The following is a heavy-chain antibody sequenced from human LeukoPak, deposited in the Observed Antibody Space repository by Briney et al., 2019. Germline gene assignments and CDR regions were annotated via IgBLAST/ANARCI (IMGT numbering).Heavy chain of an antibody. CDR1: GGSFSGYY. CDR3: ARARTSYAVRGVFDY. D-gene: IGHD3-10*01. Sequence: SETLSLTCAVYGGSFSGYYWSWIRQPPGKGLEWIGEINHSGSTNYNPPLKSRVTISVDTSKNQFSLKLSSVTAADTAVYYCARARTSYAVRGVFDYWGQGTLVTVSS. J-gene: IGHJ4*02. V-gene: IGHV4-34*01. CDR2: INHSGST.